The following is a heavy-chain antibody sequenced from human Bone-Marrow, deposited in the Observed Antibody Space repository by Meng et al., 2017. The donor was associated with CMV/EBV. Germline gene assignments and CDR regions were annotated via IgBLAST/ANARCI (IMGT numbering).Heavy chain of an antibody. Sequence: ASVKVSCKASGYTFTGYYMHWVRQAPGQGLEWMGWISPNSGGTNYAQKFLGRVTMTRDTSISTAYMELSRLRSDDTAVYYCARSVPTGYYYYGMDVWGQGTTVTVSS. CDR3: ARSVPTGYYYYGMDV. CDR1: GYTFTGYY. V-gene: IGHV1-2*02. J-gene: IGHJ6*02. CDR2: ISPNSGGT. D-gene: IGHD3-9*01.